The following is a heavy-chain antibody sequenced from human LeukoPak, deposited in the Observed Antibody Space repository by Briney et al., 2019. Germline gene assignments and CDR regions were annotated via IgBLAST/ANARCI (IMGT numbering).Heavy chain of an antibody. CDR3: ASVNGYDRRH. Sequence: GGSLRLSCAASGFTVSSNYMSWVRQAPGKGLEWVSVIYSGGSTYYAASVKGRFTISRDNSKNTLYLQMNSLRAEDTAVYYWASVNGYDRRHWGQGNLVTVSS. V-gene: IGHV3-66*02. J-gene: IGHJ4*02. D-gene: IGHD5-12*01. CDR1: GFTVSSNY. CDR2: IYSGGST.